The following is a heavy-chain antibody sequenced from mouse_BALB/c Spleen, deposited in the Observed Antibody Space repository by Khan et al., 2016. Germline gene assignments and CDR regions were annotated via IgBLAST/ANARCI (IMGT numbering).Heavy chain of an antibody. CDR3: TGAGRLRGAMDY. Sequence: QVQLQQSGAELVKPGASVKLSCKASGYTFTSYYMYWVKQRPGQGLEWIGEINPSNGGTNFNEKFKSKATLTVDKSSSTAYMQLSSLTSEDSAVYYCTGAGRLRGAMDYWGQGSSVTVCS. V-gene: IGHV1S81*02. CDR1: GYTFTSYY. D-gene: IGHD2-2*01. J-gene: IGHJ4*01. CDR2: INPSNGGT.